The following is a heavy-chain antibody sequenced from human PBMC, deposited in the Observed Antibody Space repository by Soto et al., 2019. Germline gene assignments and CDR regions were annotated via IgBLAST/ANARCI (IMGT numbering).Heavy chain of an antibody. CDR3: AHMTGFDY. V-gene: IGHV3-23*01. Sequence: VGSLRLSCAASGLTFSSQIMIWVRQAPGKGLEWVSSISGSGGVTNYADSVRGRFTISRDNSKNTLDLQMNSLRAEDTAIYYCAHMTGFDYWGQGTLVTVSS. J-gene: IGHJ4*02. D-gene: IGHD3-9*01. CDR1: GLTFSSQI. CDR2: ISGSGGVT.